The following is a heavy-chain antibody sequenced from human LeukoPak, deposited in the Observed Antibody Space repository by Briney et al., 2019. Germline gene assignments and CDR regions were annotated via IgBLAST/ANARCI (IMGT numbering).Heavy chain of an antibody. Sequence: GGSLRLSCAASGFTFNSYGMHWVRQAPGKGLEGVAVIWYDGSNKYYADSVKGRFTISRDNARNTLSLQMNSLTIEDTAVYYCVVVVEPPDSDGFDVWGQGTMITVSS. CDR3: VVVVEPPDSDGFDV. CDR1: GFTFNSYG. D-gene: IGHD1-14*01. J-gene: IGHJ3*01. CDR2: IWYDGSNK. V-gene: IGHV3-33*03.